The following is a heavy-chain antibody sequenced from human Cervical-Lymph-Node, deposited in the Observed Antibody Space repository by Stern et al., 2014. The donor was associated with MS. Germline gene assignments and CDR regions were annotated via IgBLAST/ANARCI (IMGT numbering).Heavy chain of an antibody. CDR1: GYTFTNNW. D-gene: IGHD1-1*01. CDR2: IYPDASDI. J-gene: IGHJ6*02. V-gene: IGHV5-51*01. CDR3: ARHPPRRKWDDPNYGMDV. Sequence: EVQLVQSGAEVKKPGESLKISCKGSGYTFTNNWIAWVRQMPGKGLEWMGVIYPDASDIRYSPSLQGQVPISADQSISTAYLQWRSLKAADSAVYYWARHPPRRKWDDPNYGMDVWGQGTTVTVSS.